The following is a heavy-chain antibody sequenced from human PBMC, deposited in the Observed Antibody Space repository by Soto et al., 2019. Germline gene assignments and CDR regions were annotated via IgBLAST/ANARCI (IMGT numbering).Heavy chain of an antibody. D-gene: IGHD3-22*01. Sequence: WASVKVSCKASGYTFTSYAMHWVRQAPGQRLEWMGWINAGNGNTKYSQKFQGRVTITRDTSASTAYMELSSLRSEDTAVYYCARDSGNYYDSSGYYPSLLRRAFDIWGQGTMVTVSS. CDR3: ARDSGNYYDSSGYYPSLLRRAFDI. V-gene: IGHV1-3*01. CDR2: INAGNGNT. J-gene: IGHJ3*02. CDR1: GYTFTSYA.